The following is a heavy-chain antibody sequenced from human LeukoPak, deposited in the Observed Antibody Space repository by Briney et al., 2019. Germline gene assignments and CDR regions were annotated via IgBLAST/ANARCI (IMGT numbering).Heavy chain of an antibody. CDR1: GGSFSGYY. Sequence: SETLSLTCAVYGGSFSGYYWSWIRQPPGKGLEWIGEIDHSGSTYYNPSLKSRVTISADTSKTPFSLRLSSVTAADTAVYYCARAYSRGTTGYDYWGQGTLVTVSS. V-gene: IGHV4-34*01. D-gene: IGHD4-11*01. J-gene: IGHJ4*02. CDR2: IDHSGST. CDR3: ARAYSRGTTGYDY.